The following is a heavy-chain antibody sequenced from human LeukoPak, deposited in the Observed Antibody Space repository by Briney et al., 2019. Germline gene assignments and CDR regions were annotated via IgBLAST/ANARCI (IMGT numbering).Heavy chain of an antibody. J-gene: IGHJ4*02. CDR3: ARDVGTTGWHTFDY. D-gene: IGHD6-19*01. V-gene: IGHV6-1*01. CDR1: GDSVSSNNGP. Sequence: SQTLSLTCAISGDSVSSNNGPWNWIRQSPSRGLEWLGRTYYRSKWYNDYAASIQGRITINPDTSKNQFSLQLYSVTPEDTAVYYCARDVGTTGWHTFDYWGQGTLVTVSS. CDR2: TYYRSKWYN.